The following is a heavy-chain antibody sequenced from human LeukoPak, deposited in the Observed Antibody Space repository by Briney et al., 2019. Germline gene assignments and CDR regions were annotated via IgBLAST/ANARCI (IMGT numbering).Heavy chain of an antibody. V-gene: IGHV4-39*07. CDR2: IYYSGST. D-gene: IGHD3-10*01. CDR3: ARKGRGPYGSVNGYFDY. J-gene: IGHJ4*02. Sequence: PSETLSLTCTVSGGSISSSSYYWGWIRQPPGKGLEWIGSIYYSGSTYYNSSLKSRVTISVDTSKNQFSLKLNFVTAADTAVYYCARKGRGPYGSVNGYFDYWGQGTLVTVSS. CDR1: GGSISSSSYY.